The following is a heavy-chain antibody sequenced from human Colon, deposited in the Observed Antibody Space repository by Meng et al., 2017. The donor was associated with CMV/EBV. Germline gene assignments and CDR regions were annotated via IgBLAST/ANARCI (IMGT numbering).Heavy chain of an antibody. J-gene: IGHJ4*02. Sequence: GESLKISCTTSGFTFNDYALAWVRQAPGKGLELVGFSRSREFGGTREYAASVQGRFDISRDSSGNILHLQMDGLQTDDTAVYFCARGRTGTGWKYYFDHWGRGTLVTVSS. CDR2: SRSREFGGTR. V-gene: IGHV3-49*04. CDR1: GFTFNDYA. CDR3: ARGRTGTGWKYYFDH. D-gene: IGHD6-19*01.